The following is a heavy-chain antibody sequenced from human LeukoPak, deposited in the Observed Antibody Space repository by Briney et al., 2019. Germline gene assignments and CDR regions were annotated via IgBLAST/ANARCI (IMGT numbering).Heavy chain of an antibody. CDR3: ARVDIDTAYDFDY. V-gene: IGHV3-66*01. D-gene: IGHD5-18*01. CDR1: GFTVSSNY. J-gene: IGHJ4*02. CDR2: FYSGDIT. Sequence: GGSLRLSCAASGFTVSSNYMSWVRQAPGKGLEWVSVFYSGDITYYADSVKGRFSISRDNSKNTLYLQMNSLRVEDTAVYYCARVDIDTAYDFDYWGQGTLVTVSS.